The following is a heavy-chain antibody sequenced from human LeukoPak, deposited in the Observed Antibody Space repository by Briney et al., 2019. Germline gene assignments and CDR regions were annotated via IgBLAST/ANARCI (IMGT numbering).Heavy chain of an antibody. CDR2: INNRGTT. CDR3: ARVPLWWLTPFDF. D-gene: IGHD5-12*01. Sequence: SETLSLTCAVSGGSLSPHYWSWIRRPLGKGLEWIGEINNRGTTNYSPSLRGRAAISVDTSKNQFSLRLTSVTAADTAIYYCARVPLWWLTPFDFWGQGALATVSS. V-gene: IGHV4-34*01. J-gene: IGHJ4*02. CDR1: GGSLSPHY.